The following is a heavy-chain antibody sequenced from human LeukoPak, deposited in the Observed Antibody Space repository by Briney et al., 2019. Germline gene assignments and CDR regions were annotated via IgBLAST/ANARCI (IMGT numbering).Heavy chain of an antibody. CDR3: ARDVVVVITDYYYYGMDV. Sequence: ASVKVSCKASGGTFSSYAISWVRQAPGQGLEWMGGIIPIFGTANYAQKFQGRVTITADESTSTAYMELSSLRSEDTAVYYCARDVVVVITDYYYYGMDVWGQGTTVTVSS. CDR1: GGTFSSYA. V-gene: IGHV1-69*13. CDR2: IIPIFGTA. J-gene: IGHJ6*02. D-gene: IGHD3-22*01.